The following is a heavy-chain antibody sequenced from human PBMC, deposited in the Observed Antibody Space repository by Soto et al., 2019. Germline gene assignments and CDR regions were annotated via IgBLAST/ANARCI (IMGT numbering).Heavy chain of an antibody. D-gene: IGHD2-8*02. J-gene: IGHJ3*02. Sequence: EVQMFESGGGLAQPGGSLRLSCAVSGFICGSYDMSCVRQAPGKGLEWVSTILVDGRTFYVDSVKGRFTISRDSSQNTVYLQMNSLTAGDTDLYYCAKATATGGGAFDICGQGTKVTVSS. CDR1: GFICGSYD. CDR2: ILVDGRT. CDR3: AKATATGGGAFDI. V-gene: IGHV3-23*01.